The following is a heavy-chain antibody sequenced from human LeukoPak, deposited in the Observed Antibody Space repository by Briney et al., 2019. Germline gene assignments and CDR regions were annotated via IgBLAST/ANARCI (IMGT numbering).Heavy chain of an antibody. J-gene: IGHJ6*03. Sequence: GGSLRLSCAASGFTFSSYAMHWVRQAPGKGLEYVSAISSNGGSTYYANSVKGRFTISRDNSKNTLYLQMGSLRAEDMAVYYCARDGKYSSGRYLYYYYMDVWGKGTTVTVSS. D-gene: IGHD6-19*01. CDR3: ARDGKYSSGRYLYYYYMDV. CDR1: GFTFSSYA. V-gene: IGHV3-64*01. CDR2: ISSNGGST.